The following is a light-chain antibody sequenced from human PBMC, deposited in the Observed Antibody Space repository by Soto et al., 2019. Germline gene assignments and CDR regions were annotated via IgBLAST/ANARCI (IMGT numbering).Light chain of an antibody. CDR1: SSDVGGYNY. V-gene: IGLV2-11*01. CDR2: DVS. CDR3: CSFAGTYTFYV. J-gene: IGLJ1*01. Sequence: QSALTQPRSVSGSPGQSVTISCTGTSSDVGGYNYVSWYQQHPGKAPKVMIYDVSKRPSGVPDRFSGSKSGNTASLTISGLQAEDEADYSCCSFAGTYTFYVFGTGTKLTVL.